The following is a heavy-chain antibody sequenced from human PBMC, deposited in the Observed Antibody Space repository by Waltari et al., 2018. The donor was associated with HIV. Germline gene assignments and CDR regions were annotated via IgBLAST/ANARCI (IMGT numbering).Heavy chain of an antibody. D-gene: IGHD2-8*01. CDR3: AKDGADQYDVWCWPTPADFGMDA. J-gene: IGHJ6*02. V-gene: IGHV3-30*02. Sequence: QARLVESGGQVVQPGGCLRLSCVGSGFSFRSYGIHWVRQAQGRGVVWVAFIRYDGINKYYGDSVKGRFTSTRDNPKNTVLLRRTTLRPDETGGYYCAKDGADQYDVWCWPTPADFGMDAVGRGTTVIVSS. CDR2: IRYDGINK. CDR1: GFSFRSYG.